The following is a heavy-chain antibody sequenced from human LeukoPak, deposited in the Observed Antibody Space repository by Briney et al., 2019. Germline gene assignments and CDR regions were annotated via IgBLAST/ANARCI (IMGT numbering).Heavy chain of an antibody. CDR1: GFTFSSYG. V-gene: IGHV3-33*06. CDR2: IWYDGSNQ. J-gene: IGHJ6*03. CDR3: VKDEVAVITIPYYYMDV. Sequence: PGGSLRLSCAASGFTFSSYGMHWVRQAPGKGLEWVAVIWYDGSNQDYADSVKGRFTISRDNSKNTLYLQMNSLRAEDTAVYYCVKDEVAVITIPYYYMDVWGKGTTVTVSS. D-gene: IGHD4-11*01.